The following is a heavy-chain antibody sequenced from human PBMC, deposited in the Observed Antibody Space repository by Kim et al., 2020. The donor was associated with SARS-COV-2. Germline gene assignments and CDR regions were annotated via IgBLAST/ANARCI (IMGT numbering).Heavy chain of an antibody. V-gene: IGHV3-23*01. CDR1: GFTFSSYA. CDR2: ISGSGGST. Sequence: GGSLRLSCAASGFTFSSYAMSWVRQAPGKGLEWVSAISGSGGSTYYADSVKGRFTISRDNSKNTLYLQMNSLRAEDTAVYYCAKELHSSSWTFYYYYYGMDVWGQGTTVTVSS. D-gene: IGHD6-13*01. CDR3: AKELHSSSWTFYYYYYGMDV. J-gene: IGHJ6*02.